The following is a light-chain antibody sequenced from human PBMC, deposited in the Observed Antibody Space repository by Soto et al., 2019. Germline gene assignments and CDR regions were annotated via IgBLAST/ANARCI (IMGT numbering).Light chain of an antibody. Sequence: DIVMTQSPDSLAVSLGERATINCRSSQSVLYTSNNRNYLAWYQQIPGQPPKLLIYWASTRESGVPDRFSGSGSGTDFTLTISSLQAEDVAVYYCQQYYRTPLTFGGGTKVDIK. J-gene: IGKJ4*01. CDR3: QQYYRTPLT. V-gene: IGKV4-1*01. CDR1: QSVLYTSNNRNY. CDR2: WAS.